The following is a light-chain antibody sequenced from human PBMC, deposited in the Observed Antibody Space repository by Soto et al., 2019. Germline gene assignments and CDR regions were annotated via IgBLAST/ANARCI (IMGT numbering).Light chain of an antibody. V-gene: IGKV3-15*01. CDR1: QTVSTS. CDR3: QQQGTSTIT. J-gene: IGKJ5*01. Sequence: EIVRTQSPATLSVSPGERATLSCRASQTVSTSLAWYQKKPGRAPRILIYGASTRASGVPARFSGSGSGTDFNLTISRLEPEDFAVYYCQQQGTSTITVGQGTRLEIK. CDR2: GAS.